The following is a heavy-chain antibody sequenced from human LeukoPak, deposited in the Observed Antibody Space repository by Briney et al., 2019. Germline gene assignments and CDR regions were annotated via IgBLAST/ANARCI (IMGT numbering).Heavy chain of an antibody. D-gene: IGHD5-18*01. CDR1: GGSINNYS. V-gene: IGHV4-59*08. J-gene: IGHJ3*02. CDR2: IYYSGGEM. CDR3: ARQPAATAAFDI. Sequence: SETLSLTCTVSGGSINNYSWSWIRQPPGKGQEWIGYIYYSGGEMNYNPSLKSRLTIPVEQSKNQISLMLTSITAADPAVYYCARQPAATAAFDIWAQGTMVTVSS.